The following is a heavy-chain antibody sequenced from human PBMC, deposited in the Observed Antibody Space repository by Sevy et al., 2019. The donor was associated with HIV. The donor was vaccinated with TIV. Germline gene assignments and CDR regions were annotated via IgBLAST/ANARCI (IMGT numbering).Heavy chain of an antibody. CDR1: GVSISSTNW. CDR3: VRGGNYYLSY. Sequence: SETLSLTCAVSGVSISSTNWWSWVRQPPGEGLEWIGEFFHTGSPSYKNPSLESRVSMSVDNSNNQFSLKLASVTAADTAVYYCVRGGNYYLSYWGPGTLVTVSS. CDR2: FFHTGSP. D-gene: IGHD1-1*01. V-gene: IGHV4-4*02. J-gene: IGHJ4*02.